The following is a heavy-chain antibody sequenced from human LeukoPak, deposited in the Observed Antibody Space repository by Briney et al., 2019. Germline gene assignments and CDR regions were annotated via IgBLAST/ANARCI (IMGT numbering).Heavy chain of an antibody. CDR1: GGILSSYT. V-gene: IGHV1-69*04. CDR3: ARDDADSAYADGDY. Sequence: ASVKVSCKASGGILSSYTISWVRQAPGQGLEWIGRIIPLLGIANYAQKFQGRVTIIADKSTSTAYMELSSLRSEDTAVYYCARDDADSAYADGDYWGQGTLVTVSS. J-gene: IGHJ4*02. D-gene: IGHD5-12*01. CDR2: IIPLLGIA.